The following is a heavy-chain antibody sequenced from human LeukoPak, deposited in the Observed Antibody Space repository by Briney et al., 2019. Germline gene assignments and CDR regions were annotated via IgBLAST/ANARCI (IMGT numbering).Heavy chain of an antibody. J-gene: IGHJ3*02. D-gene: IGHD3-22*01. Sequence: GGSLRLSCAASGFTFDDYAMHWVRQAPGKGLEWVSLISGDGGSTYYADSVKGRSTISRDNSKNSLYLQMNSLRTEDTALYYCAKESTYYYDSSGYYPDAFDIWGQGTKVTVSS. CDR1: GFTFDDYA. V-gene: IGHV3-43*02. CDR3: AKESTYYYDSSGYYPDAFDI. CDR2: ISGDGGST.